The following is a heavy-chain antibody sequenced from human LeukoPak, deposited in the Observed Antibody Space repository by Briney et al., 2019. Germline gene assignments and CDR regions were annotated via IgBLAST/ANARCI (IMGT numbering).Heavy chain of an antibody. J-gene: IGHJ5*02. V-gene: IGHV4-34*01. D-gene: IGHD3-3*01. Sequence: SETLSLTCAVYGGSFSGYYGSWIRQPPGKGLEWIGEIHDNGSTNYTPSLKSRVTMSLDTSKNHFSLKLSFVTAADTAMYFCTGGVLEWTNWFDPWGQGTLVTVSS. CDR2: IHDNGST. CDR1: GGSFSGYY. CDR3: TGGVLEWTNWFDP.